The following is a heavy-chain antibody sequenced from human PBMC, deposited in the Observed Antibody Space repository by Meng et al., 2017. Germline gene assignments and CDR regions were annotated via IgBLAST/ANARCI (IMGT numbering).Heavy chain of an antibody. J-gene: IGHJ3*02. V-gene: IGHV4-61*01. CDR1: GGSVSSGSYY. D-gene: IGHD3-22*01. CDR2: IYYSGST. Sequence: GSLRLSCTVSGGSVSSGSYYWSWIRQPPGKGLEWIGYIYYSGSTNYNPSLKSRVTISVDTSKNQFSLKLSSVTAADTAVYYCARGLQGNYDSSGYYSDAFDIWGQGTMVTVSS. CDR3: ARGLQGNYDSSGYYSDAFDI.